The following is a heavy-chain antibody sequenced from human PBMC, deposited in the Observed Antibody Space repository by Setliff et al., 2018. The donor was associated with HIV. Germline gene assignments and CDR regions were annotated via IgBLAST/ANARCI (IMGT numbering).Heavy chain of an antibody. V-gene: IGHV4-39*01. CDR3: ARQVGEGKWYLDS. CDR1: GVSVNNDDDY. D-gene: IGHD1-26*01. Sequence: SETLSLTCAVSGVSVNNDDDYWGWIRQPPGTGLEWIAIIHQSGTAHKRPSLKSRVTISIDTSENLFSLKLSGVTAADTAIYYCARQVGEGKWYLDSWGHGTLVTVSS. J-gene: IGHJ4*01. CDR2: IHQSGTA.